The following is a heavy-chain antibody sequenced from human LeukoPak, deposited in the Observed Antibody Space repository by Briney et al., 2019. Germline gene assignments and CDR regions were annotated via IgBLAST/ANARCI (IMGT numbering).Heavy chain of an antibody. D-gene: IGHD3-22*01. J-gene: IGHJ1*01. CDR3: ARAPSEIGGYYPEYFRH. Sequence: GGSLRLSCVVSGFTFSSYWMHWVRQAPGKGLVWVSRIKSDGSTNYADSVKGRFTISRDNAKNTLSLQMNSLRAEDTGVYYCARAPSEIGGYYPEYFRHWGQGTLVTVSS. V-gene: IGHV3-74*01. CDR1: GFTFSSYW. CDR2: IKSDGST.